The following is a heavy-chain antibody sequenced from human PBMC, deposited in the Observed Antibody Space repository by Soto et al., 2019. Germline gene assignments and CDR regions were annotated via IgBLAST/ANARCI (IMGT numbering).Heavy chain of an antibody. V-gene: IGHV4-38-2*02. CDR2: IYQSGST. D-gene: IGHD1-26*01. Sequence: LSLTCPVSGYSISIGNYWGWIRQPPGKRLEWIGSIYQSGSTYYNPSLRSRATISVDTSKNQFSLKLSSVTAADTAVYYCARVLGAPLYYFDYWGQGILVTVSS. CDR1: GYSISIGNY. CDR3: ARVLGAPLYYFDY. J-gene: IGHJ4*02.